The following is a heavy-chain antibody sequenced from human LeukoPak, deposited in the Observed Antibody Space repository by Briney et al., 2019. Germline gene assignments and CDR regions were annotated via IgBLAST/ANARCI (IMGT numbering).Heavy chain of an antibody. J-gene: IGHJ4*02. CDR2: ISPSGDHR. CDR3: ARDAAYFDSSGYYPDPLDY. D-gene: IGHD3-22*01. CDR1: GFSFSAYN. V-gene: IGHV3-21*01. Sequence: GGSLRLSXAASGFSFSAYNINWVRQAPGKGLEWVSCISPSGDHRYYADSVRARFTISRDNAKNSVYLQMNSLRAEDTAVYYCARDAAYFDSSGYYPDPLDYWGQGSLVSVSS.